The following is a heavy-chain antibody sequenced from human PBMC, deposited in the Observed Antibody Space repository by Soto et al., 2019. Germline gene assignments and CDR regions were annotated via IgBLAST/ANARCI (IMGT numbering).Heavy chain of an antibody. J-gene: IGHJ6*02. CDR3: AVIWYYDSSGYPSGSYYYGMDV. V-gene: IGHV3-48*02. D-gene: IGHD3-22*01. CDR2: ISSSSSTI. Sequence: PGGSLRLSCAASGFTFSSYSMNWVRQAPGKGLECVSYISSSSSTIYYADSVKGRFTISRDNAKNSLYLQMNSLRDEDTAVYYCAVIWYYDSSGYPSGSYYYGMDVWGQGTTVTVSS. CDR1: GFTFSSYS.